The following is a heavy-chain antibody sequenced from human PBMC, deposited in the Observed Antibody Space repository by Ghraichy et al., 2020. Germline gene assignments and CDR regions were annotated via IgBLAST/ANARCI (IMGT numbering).Heavy chain of an antibody. D-gene: IGHD3-16*02. CDR1: GGSISSSSYY. J-gene: IGHJ4*02. V-gene: IGHV4-39*01. CDR3: ARHQNYDYVWGSYRPTSYYCDY. CDR2: IYYSGST. Sequence: SETLSLTCTVSGGSISSSSYYWGWIRQPPGKGLEWIGSIYYSGSTYYNPSLKSRVTISVDTSKNQFSLKLSSVTAADTAVYYCARHQNYDYVWGSYRPTSYYCDYWGQGTLVTVSS.